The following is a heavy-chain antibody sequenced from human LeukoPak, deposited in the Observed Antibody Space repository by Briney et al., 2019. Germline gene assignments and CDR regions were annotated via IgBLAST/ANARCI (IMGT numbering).Heavy chain of an antibody. Sequence: PGGSLRLSCAASGFTLSSHSMSWVRQAPGKGLEWVSSISSSSSYFYYADSVKGRFTISRDNAKNSLYLQMDSLRAEDTAVYYCARGAYNYGYIFDYWGQGTLVTVSS. J-gene: IGHJ4*02. CDR2: ISSSSSYF. CDR1: GFTLSSHS. D-gene: IGHD5-18*01. V-gene: IGHV3-21*01. CDR3: ARGAYNYGYIFDY.